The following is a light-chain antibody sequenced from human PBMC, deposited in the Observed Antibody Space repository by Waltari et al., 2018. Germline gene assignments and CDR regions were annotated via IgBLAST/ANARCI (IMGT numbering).Light chain of an antibody. Sequence: QLVLTQSPSASASLGASVKPTCTLSSGHSSNLVAWHQQKPEKGPRYLMKVNSDGSHTKGDEIPDRFAGSSSGSERYLPISSLQSEDEADYYCQTGGHGTWVFGGGTKLTVV. CDR2: VNSDGSH. CDR1: SGHSSNL. V-gene: IGLV4-69*01. CDR3: QTGGHGTWV. J-gene: IGLJ3*02.